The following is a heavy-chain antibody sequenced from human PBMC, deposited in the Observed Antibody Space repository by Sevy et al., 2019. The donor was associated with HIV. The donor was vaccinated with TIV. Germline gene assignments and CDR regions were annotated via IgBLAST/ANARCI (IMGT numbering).Heavy chain of an antibody. CDR2: ISSSSSTI. D-gene: IGHD6-6*01. V-gene: IGHV3-48*01. Sequence: GGSLRLSCAASGFTFSSYSMNWVRQAPGKGLEWVSYISSSSSTIYYAASWKGQFTTSRDNAKNSLYLQMNSLRAEDTAVYYCAARGVSSSFFWSSGSQNWFDPWGQGTLVTVSS. CDR1: GFTFSSYS. CDR3: AARGVSSSFFWSSGSQNWFDP. J-gene: IGHJ5*02.